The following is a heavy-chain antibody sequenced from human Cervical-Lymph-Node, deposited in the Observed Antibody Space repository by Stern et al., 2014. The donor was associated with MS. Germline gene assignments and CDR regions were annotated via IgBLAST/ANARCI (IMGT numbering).Heavy chain of an antibody. Sequence: LQLQESGPGLVKPSQTVSLTCTVSGASVSSSGYYWSWIRQHPGKGLEWIGYIYYTGSTYYNPSLKSRVTISLDTSKNRFSLRLSSVTAADTAVYFCARGATINDFDFWGQGTLVTVSS. CDR2: IYYTGST. J-gene: IGHJ4*02. D-gene: IGHD5-12*01. CDR3: ARGATINDFDF. V-gene: IGHV4-31*03. CDR1: GASVSSSGYY.